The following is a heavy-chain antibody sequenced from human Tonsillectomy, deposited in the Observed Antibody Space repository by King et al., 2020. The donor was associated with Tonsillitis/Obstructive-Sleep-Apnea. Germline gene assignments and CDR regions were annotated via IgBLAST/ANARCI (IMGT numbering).Heavy chain of an antibody. J-gene: IGHJ4*02. CDR3: TKDHYYDVWSGYCFDY. V-gene: IGHV3-9*01. D-gene: IGHD3-3*01. CDR2: ISWNSGNI. CDR1: GFAFDDFA. Sequence: VQLVESGGGLVQPGRSLRLSCAASGFAFDDFAMHWVRQAPGKGLEWVSGISWNSGNIGYADSVKGRFTISRDNAKNSLYLQMNSLRAEDTALYYCTKDHYYDVWSGYCFDYWGQGTLVTVSS.